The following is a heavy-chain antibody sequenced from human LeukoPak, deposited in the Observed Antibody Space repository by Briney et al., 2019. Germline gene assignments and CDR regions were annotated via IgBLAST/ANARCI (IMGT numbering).Heavy chain of an antibody. CDR2: IRSKTYGGAT. CDR1: GFTFGDYG. CDR3: TRDNYDGNAYFSDY. Sequence: GGSLRLSCTGSGFTFGDYGMGWVRQAPGKGLQWVGFIRSKTYGGATDYAASVKGRFTISRDDSKNIAYLQMNSLKTEDTGVYYCTRDNYDGNAYFSDYWGQGTLVTVSS. J-gene: IGHJ4*02. V-gene: IGHV3-49*04. D-gene: IGHD3-22*01.